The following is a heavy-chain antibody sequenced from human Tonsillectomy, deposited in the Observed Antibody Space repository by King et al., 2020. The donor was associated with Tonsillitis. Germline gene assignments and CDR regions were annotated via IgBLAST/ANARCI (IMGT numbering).Heavy chain of an antibody. V-gene: IGHV3-74*01. D-gene: IGHD4-17*01. CDR3: ASGVEHDGDDYRYDGIDV. J-gene: IGHJ6*02. CDR1: GFTFSSYW. CDR2: INSDGSST. Sequence: VQLVESGGGLVQPGGSLRLSCAASGFTFSSYWMHWVRQAPGKGLVWVSRINSDGSSTRYADSVKGRFTISRDNAKNTLYLQMNSLRAEDTAVYYCASGVEHDGDDYRYDGIDVWGQGTTVTVPS.